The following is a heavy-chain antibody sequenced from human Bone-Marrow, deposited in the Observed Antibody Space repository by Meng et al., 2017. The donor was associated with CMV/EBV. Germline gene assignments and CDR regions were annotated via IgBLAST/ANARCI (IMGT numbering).Heavy chain of an antibody. Sequence: GESLKISCAASGFTFSSYWMSWVRQAPGKGLEWVANIKQDGSEKYYVDSVKGRFTNSRDNAKNSLYLQMNSLRAEDTAVYYCARESIVGAYYYYYYGMDVWGQGTTVTVAS. J-gene: IGHJ6*02. D-gene: IGHD1-26*01. CDR1: GFTFSSYW. V-gene: IGHV3-7*01. CDR3: ARESIVGAYYYYYYGMDV. CDR2: IKQDGSEK.